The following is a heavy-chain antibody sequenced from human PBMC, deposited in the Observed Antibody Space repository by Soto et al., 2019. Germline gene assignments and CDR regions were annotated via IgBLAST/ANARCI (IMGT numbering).Heavy chain of an antibody. CDR3: ARDGGRNSGGIDY. CDR1: GGTFSSDS. V-gene: IGHV1-69*01. CDR2: IIPIFGTA. J-gene: IGHJ4*02. Sequence: QVQLVQSGAEVNKPGSSVKVSCKASGGTFSSDSINWVRQAPGQGLEWMGEIIPIFGTANYAQKFPGSVTITADESTITAYLELSSMRSEDPAVYYCARDGGRNSGGIDYWGQGTLVTVSS. D-gene: IGHD1-26*01.